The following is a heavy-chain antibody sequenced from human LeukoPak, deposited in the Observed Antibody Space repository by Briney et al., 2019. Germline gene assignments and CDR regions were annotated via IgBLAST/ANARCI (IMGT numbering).Heavy chain of an antibody. D-gene: IGHD6-13*01. J-gene: IGHJ4*02. CDR1: GFMFSGSA. V-gene: IGHV3-73*01. CDR2: IRSKANTYTT. CDR3: ARAADSIAAAGTADGGFDY. Sequence: PGGSLKLSCAASGFMFSGSAIHWVRQASGKGLEWVGRIRSKANTYTTAYVASVKGRFTISRDDSKNMAYLKMHSLKTEDTAVDYCARAADSIAAAGTADGGFDYWGQGTLVTVSS.